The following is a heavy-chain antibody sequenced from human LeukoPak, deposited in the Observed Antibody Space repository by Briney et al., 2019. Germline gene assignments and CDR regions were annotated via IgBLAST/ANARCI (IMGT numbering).Heavy chain of an antibody. Sequence: PGGSLRLSCAASGYTFSSYGMHWVRQAPGKGLEWVAVIWYDGSNKYYADSVKGRFTISRDNSKNTLYLQMNSLRAEDTAVYYCARDWQWLEIDYWGQGTLVTVST. CDR2: IWYDGSNK. V-gene: IGHV3-33*01. CDR1: GYTFSSYG. D-gene: IGHD6-19*01. CDR3: ARDWQWLEIDY. J-gene: IGHJ4*02.